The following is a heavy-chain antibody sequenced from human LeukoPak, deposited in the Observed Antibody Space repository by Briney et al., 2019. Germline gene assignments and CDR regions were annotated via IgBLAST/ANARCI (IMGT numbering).Heavy chain of an antibody. CDR1: GGSISSINHH. CDR3: VRHDGRSGGTMGAFDS. J-gene: IGHJ5*01. D-gene: IGHD4-23*01. V-gene: IGHV4-39*01. CDR2: IYNGRTT. Sequence: TETLSLTCTVSGGSISSINHHWGWVRQSPGKDLEWIGSIYNGRTTFSNPSLNSRVTISIVTSKNQFSLQLNSVTAADTAVYYCVRHDGRSGGTMGAFDSWGQGSLVTVSS.